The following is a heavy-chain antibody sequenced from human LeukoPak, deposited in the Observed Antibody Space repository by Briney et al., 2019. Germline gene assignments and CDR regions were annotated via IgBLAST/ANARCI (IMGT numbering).Heavy chain of an antibody. Sequence: ASVKVSCKASGYTFTGYYMHWVRQAPRQGLEWMGWINPNSGGTNYAQKFQGRVTTTRDTSISTAYMELSRLRSDDTAVYYCARDFQGYYGSGSYSLPPFDYWGQGTLVTVSS. CDR3: ARDFQGYYGSGSYSLPPFDY. D-gene: IGHD3-10*01. CDR1: GYTFTGYY. CDR2: INPNSGGT. J-gene: IGHJ4*02. V-gene: IGHV1-2*02.